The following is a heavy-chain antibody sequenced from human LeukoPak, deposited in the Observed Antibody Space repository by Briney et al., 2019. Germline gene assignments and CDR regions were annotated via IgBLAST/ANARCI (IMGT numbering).Heavy chain of an antibody. V-gene: IGHV1-18*01. CDR3: ARDVPEHYYDSSGRYFDL. CDR2: ISAYNANT. Sequence: ASVKVSCKASDYTFTSYGISWVRQAPGQGLEWMGWISAYNANTNYAQKLQGRVTMTTDTSTSTAYMELRSLRSDDTAVYYCARDVPEHYYDSSGRYFDLWGHGTLVTVSS. CDR1: DYTFTSYG. J-gene: IGHJ2*01. D-gene: IGHD3-22*01.